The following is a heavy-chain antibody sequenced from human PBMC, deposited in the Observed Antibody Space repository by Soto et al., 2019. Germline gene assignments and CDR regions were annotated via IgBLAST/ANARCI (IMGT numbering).Heavy chain of an antibody. V-gene: IGHV3-33*01. Sequence: GGSLRLSCAASGFTFSSYGMHWVRQAPGKGLEWVAVIWYDGSNKYYADSVKGRFTISRDNSKNTLYLQMNSLRAEDTAVYYCARDLRGADRYYYYYGMDVWGQGTTVTVSS. CDR3: ARDLRGADRYYYYYGMDV. J-gene: IGHJ6*02. D-gene: IGHD4-17*01. CDR2: IWYDGSNK. CDR1: GFTFSSYG.